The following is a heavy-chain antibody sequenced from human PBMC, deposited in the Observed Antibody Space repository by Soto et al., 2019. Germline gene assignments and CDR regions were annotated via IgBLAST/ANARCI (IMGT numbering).Heavy chain of an antibody. CDR1: GYTFTDND. CDR3: ARVIVVEPAPEDSYYYYGMDV. Sequence: ASVKVSCKASGYTFTDNDIHWVRQAPGQGLEWVGWITPNSGFTKYAQKFQGRVTMTGDTSINTAYMELSSLRSDDSAVYYCARVIVVEPAPEDSYYYYGMDVWGQGTTVTVSS. V-gene: IGHV1-2*02. J-gene: IGHJ6*02. CDR2: ITPNSGFT. D-gene: IGHD2-2*01.